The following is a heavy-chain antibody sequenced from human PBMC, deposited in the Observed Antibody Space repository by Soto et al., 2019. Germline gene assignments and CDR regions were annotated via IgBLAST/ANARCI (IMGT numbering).Heavy chain of an antibody. D-gene: IGHD3-10*01. J-gene: IGHJ4*02. Sequence: SQTLSLTCTLSGGPMRSYYWSWVRQPPGKGLEWIGYIYYSGSTNYNPSLKSRVTILVDTSKNQFSLNLSTVTAADTAVYYCARQGRGSSLTADYWGQGTLVTVSS. CDR3: ARQGRGSSLTADY. CDR1: GGPMRSYY. CDR2: IYYSGST. V-gene: IGHV4-59*08.